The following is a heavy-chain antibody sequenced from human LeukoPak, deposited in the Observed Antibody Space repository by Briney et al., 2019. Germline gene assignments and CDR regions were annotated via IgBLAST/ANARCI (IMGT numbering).Heavy chain of an antibody. J-gene: IGHJ5*02. D-gene: IGHD3-10*01. CDR1: GFTFSNYW. Sequence: GGSLRLSCAASGFTFSNYWMHWVRQAPGKGLVWVSRINSDGSTTRYADSVKGRFTISGDNAKNTLYLQMNSLRVEDTAVYYCARQWFGESHNWFDPWGQGTLVTVSS. V-gene: IGHV3-74*01. CDR2: INSDGSTT. CDR3: ARQWFGESHNWFDP.